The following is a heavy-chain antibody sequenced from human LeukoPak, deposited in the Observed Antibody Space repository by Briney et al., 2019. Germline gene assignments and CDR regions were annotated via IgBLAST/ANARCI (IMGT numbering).Heavy chain of an antibody. CDR1: GYTFTGYY. D-gene: IGHD6-19*01. Sequence: ASVKVSCKASGYTFTGYYMHWVRQAPGQGLEWMGWINPNSGGTNYAQKFQGRVTMTRDTSISTAYMELSRLRSDDTAVYCCAREVWGSGWVLAFDIWGQGTMVTVSS. CDR3: AREVWGSGWVLAFDI. V-gene: IGHV1-2*02. CDR2: INPNSGGT. J-gene: IGHJ3*02.